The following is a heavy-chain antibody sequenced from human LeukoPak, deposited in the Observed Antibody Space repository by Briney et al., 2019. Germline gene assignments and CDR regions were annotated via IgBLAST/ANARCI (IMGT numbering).Heavy chain of an antibody. D-gene: IGHD3-10*01. CDR1: GFTFSSYA. V-gene: IGHV3-23*01. CDR3: ATDGGLLWFGELRH. Sequence: GSLRLSCAASGFTFSSYAMSWVRQAPGKGLEWVSAISGSGGSTYYADSVKGRFTISRDNYKNTLYLQMNSLRAEDTAVYYCATDGGLLWFGELRHWGQGTLVTVSS. J-gene: IGHJ4*02. CDR2: ISGSGGST.